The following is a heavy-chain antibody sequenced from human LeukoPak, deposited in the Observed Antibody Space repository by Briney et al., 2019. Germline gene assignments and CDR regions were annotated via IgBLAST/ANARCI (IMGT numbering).Heavy chain of an antibody. V-gene: IGHV3-30*04. CDR2: ISYDGSDE. CDR3: ARDFAPEWFDIH. Sequence: GGSLRLSCVASGLAFSSYSMHWVRQAPGKGLEWVGVISYDGSDEYYTDSVKGRFTISRDNSKNTVYLQMNSLRADDTAVYYCARDFAPEWFDIHWGQGTLVTVS. D-gene: IGHD3-3*01. CDR1: GLAFSSYS. J-gene: IGHJ4*02.